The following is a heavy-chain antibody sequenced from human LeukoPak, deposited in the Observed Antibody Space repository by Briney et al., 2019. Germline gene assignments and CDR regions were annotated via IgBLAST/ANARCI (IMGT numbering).Heavy chain of an antibody. CDR2: MYYSGST. D-gene: IGHD3-9*01. J-gene: IGHJ4*02. V-gene: IGHV4-59*12. CDR1: GGSIRSYY. CDR3: ARRKSYDILTGYYTRGSSYYFDY. Sequence: SETLSLTCTVSGGSIRSYYWSWIRQPPGKGLEWIGYMYYSGSTSYNPSLKSRVTISVDTSKNQFSLKLSSVTAADTAVYYCARRKSYDILTGYYTRGSSYYFDYWGQGTLVTVSS.